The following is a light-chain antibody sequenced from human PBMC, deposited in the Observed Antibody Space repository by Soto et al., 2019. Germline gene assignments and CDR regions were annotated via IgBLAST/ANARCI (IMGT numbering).Light chain of an antibody. Sequence: DIQMTQSPTSLSASVGDRVTITCRASQGIRNFVAWYQQKPGKAPKLLIYAASTLQSGVPSRFSGSGSGTDFTLTINRLQAGDVATYSCQKYSSVPVFGPGTKVEIK. V-gene: IGKV1-27*01. CDR1: QGIRNF. J-gene: IGKJ3*01. CDR3: QKYSSVPV. CDR2: AAS.